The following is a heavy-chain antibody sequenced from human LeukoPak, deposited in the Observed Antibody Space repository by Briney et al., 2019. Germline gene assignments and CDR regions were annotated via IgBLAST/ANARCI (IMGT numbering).Heavy chain of an antibody. J-gene: IGHJ4*02. D-gene: IGHD5-18*01. Sequence: ASVKVSCKASGGTFSSYAISWVRQAPGQGLEWMGRILPIFGTANYAQKFQGRVTITTDESTATAYMELSSLRSEDTAVYYCARDSGGERIQLWYFDYWGQGTLVTVSS. CDR3: ARDSGGERIQLWYFDY. CDR2: ILPIFGTA. V-gene: IGHV1-69*05. CDR1: GGTFSSYA.